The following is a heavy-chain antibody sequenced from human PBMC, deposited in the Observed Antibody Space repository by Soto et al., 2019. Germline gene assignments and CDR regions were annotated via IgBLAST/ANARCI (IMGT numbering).Heavy chain of an antibody. J-gene: IGHJ6*02. CDR2: ISYDGNNK. CDR3: AKDELLVVAVARDYYGMDV. D-gene: IGHD2-15*01. Sequence: QVQLVESGGGVVQPGRSLRLSCAASGFTFSSYGMHWVRQAPGKGLEWVAVISYDGNNKYYADSVKGRFTISRDNSKNTLYLQMNSLRAEDTAVYYCAKDELLVVAVARDYYGMDVWGQGTTVTVSS. V-gene: IGHV3-30*18. CDR1: GFTFSSYG.